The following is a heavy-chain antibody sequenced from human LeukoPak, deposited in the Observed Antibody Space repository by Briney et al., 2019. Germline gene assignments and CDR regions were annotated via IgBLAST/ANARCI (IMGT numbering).Heavy chain of an antibody. CDR2: INHSGST. CDR1: GGSFSGYY. J-gene: IGHJ4*02. CDR3: ARVSVAAAAGTFDY. Sequence: PSETLSLTCAVYGGSFSGYYWSWICQPPGKGLEWIGEINHSGSTNYNPSLRSRVTISVDTSKNQFSLKLSSVTAADTAVYYCARVSVAAAAGTFDYWGQGTLVTVSS. V-gene: IGHV4-34*01. D-gene: IGHD6-13*01.